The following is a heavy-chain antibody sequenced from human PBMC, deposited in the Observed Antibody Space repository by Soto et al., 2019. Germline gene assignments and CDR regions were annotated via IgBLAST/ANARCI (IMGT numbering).Heavy chain of an antibody. D-gene: IGHD2-15*01. CDR3: AGDPDIVVVVAAGWFDP. CDR2: INPNSGGT. Sequence: ASVKVSCKASGYTFTGYYMHWVRQAPGQGLEWMGWINPNSGGTNYAQKFQGRVTMTRDTSISTAYMELSRLRSDDTAVYYCAGDPDIVVVVAAGWFDPWGQGTQVTVSS. CDR1: GYTFTGYY. V-gene: IGHV1-2*02. J-gene: IGHJ5*02.